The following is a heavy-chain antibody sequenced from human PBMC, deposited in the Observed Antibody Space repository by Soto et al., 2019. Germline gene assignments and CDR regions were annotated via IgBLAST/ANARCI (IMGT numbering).Heavy chain of an antibody. D-gene: IGHD2-21*01. V-gene: IGHV3-53*01. CDR3: ARRRLAYYFDY. J-gene: IGHJ4*02. Sequence: GGSLRLSCAASGFTVSSKYMSWVRQAPGKGLEWVSIIYIDGSTYYADSVKGRFTISRDNSENTLYLQMNSLRAEDTAVYYCARRRLAYYFDYWGQGTLVTVSS. CDR2: IYIDGST. CDR1: GFTVSSKY.